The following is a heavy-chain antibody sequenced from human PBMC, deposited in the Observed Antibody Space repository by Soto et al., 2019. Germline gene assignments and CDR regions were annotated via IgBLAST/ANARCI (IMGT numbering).Heavy chain of an antibody. Sequence: QVQLVQSGAEVKKPGASMKVSCKASGYIFTGYHMHWVRQAPGQGIEWMGWINPNTGGTNFAQKFQGRVTMTRDTSISTAYMELSRLRSDDTAVYYCAREGGYCSGGSCAFDYWGQGTLVTVS. CDR3: AREGGYCSGGSCAFDY. J-gene: IGHJ4*02. CDR1: GYIFTGYH. D-gene: IGHD2-15*01. V-gene: IGHV1-2*02. CDR2: INPNTGGT.